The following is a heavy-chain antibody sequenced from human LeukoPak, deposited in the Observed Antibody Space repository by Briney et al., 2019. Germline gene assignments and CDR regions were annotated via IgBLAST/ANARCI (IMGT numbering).Heavy chain of an antibody. V-gene: IGHV3-21*01. CDR1: EFTFSIYS. J-gene: IGHJ4*02. D-gene: IGHD5-18*01. Sequence: GGSLRLSCAASEFTFSIYSMNWVRQAPGKGLEWVSSTSTSSTYIYYADSVKGRFTISRDNAKNSLYLQMNSLRAEDTAVYYCARDGNVDAGRYFDYWGQGTLVTVSS. CDR2: TSTSSTYI. CDR3: ARDGNVDAGRYFDY.